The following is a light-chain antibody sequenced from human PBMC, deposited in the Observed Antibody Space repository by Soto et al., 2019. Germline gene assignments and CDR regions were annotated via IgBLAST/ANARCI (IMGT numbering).Light chain of an antibody. CDR2: AAS. CDR1: QSISDS. CDR3: QQSYSTTIT. V-gene: IGKV1-39*01. Sequence: IQMTQSPTPLSASVGDRVTITCRASQSISDSLAWYQQKPGKAPKLLIYAASSLQSGVPSRFSGSGSGTDFTLTISSLQPEDFATYYCQQSYSTTITFGQGTRLEIK. J-gene: IGKJ5*01.